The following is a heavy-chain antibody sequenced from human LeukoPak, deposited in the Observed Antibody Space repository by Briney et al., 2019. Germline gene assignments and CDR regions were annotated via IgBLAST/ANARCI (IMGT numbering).Heavy chain of an antibody. CDR1: GFTFSHYG. Sequence: GGSLRLSCAVSGFTFSHYGMAWVRQAPGKGLEWVSAISGSGGSTYYAGSVKGRFTISRDNSKNTLYLQMNSLRAEDTALYYCARGGYYYYYMDVWGKGTTVTVSS. CDR2: ISGSGGST. CDR3: ARGGYYYYYMDV. V-gene: IGHV3-23*01. J-gene: IGHJ6*03.